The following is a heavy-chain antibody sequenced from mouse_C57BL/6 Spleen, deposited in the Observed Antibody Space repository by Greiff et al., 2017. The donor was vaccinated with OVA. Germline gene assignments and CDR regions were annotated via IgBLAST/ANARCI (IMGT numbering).Heavy chain of an antibody. CDR1: GFTFSSYG. D-gene: IGHD3-3*01. J-gene: IGHJ3*01. CDR2: ISSGGSYT. V-gene: IGHV5-6*01. CDR3: ARQRDAGFAY. Sequence: VQLKESGGDLVKPGGSLKLSCAASGFTFSSYGMSWVRQTPDKRLEWVATISSGGSYTYYPDSVKGRFTISRDNAKNTLYLQMSSLKSEDTAMYYCARQRDAGFAYWGQGTLVTVSA.